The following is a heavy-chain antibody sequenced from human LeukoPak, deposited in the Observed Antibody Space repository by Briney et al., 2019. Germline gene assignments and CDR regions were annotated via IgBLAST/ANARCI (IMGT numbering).Heavy chain of an antibody. Sequence: PGGSLRLSCAASGLTFSSYAMHWVRQAPGKGLEWVAVISYDGSNKYYADSVKGRFTISRDNSKNTLYLQMNSLRAEDTAVYYCAKDRAPSVAPQMDAFDIWGQGTMVTVSS. CDR2: ISYDGSNK. CDR1: GLTFSSYA. J-gene: IGHJ3*02. V-gene: IGHV3-30*04. CDR3: AKDRAPSVAPQMDAFDI.